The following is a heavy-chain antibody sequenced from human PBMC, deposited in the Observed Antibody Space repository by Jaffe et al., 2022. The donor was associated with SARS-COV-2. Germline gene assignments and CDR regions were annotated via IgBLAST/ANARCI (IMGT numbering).Heavy chain of an antibody. Sequence: QLQLQESGPGLVQPSETLSLTCTVSGGSISTSTYFWGWIRQPPGKGLEWIGSIYPSGITYYNPSLMSRVTISVDTSENQFSLRLRSVTAADTAVYYCARDGSTSEAFDHWGHGTLVTVSS. CDR1: GGSISTSTYF. CDR2: IYPSGIT. D-gene: IGHD3-10*01. J-gene: IGHJ4*01. V-gene: IGHV4-39*01. CDR3: ARDGSTSEAFDH.